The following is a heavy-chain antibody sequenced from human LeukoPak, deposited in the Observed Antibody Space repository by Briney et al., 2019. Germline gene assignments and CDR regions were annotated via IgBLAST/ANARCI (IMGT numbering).Heavy chain of an antibody. D-gene: IGHD3-22*01. V-gene: IGHV3-7*01. CDR3: ARDDSSGYYYFDN. CDR1: GFIFSTYW. J-gene: IGHJ4*02. CDR2: IKQDGSIK. Sequence: PGGSLGLSCAASGFIFSTYWMSWVRQAPGRGLEWVANIKQDGSIKYYVDSLKGRFTFSRDNAKNSLFLQMNSLRADDTAVYYCARDDSSGYYYFDNWGQGTLVTVSS.